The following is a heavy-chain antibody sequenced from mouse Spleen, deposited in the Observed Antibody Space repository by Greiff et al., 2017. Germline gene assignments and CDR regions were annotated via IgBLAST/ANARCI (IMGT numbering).Heavy chain of an antibody. CDR1: GYTFTDYN. V-gene: IGHV1-18*01. Sequence: EVKLQESGPELVKPGASVKIPCKASGYTFTDYNMDWVKQSHGKSLEWIGDINPNNGGTIYNQKFKGKATLTVDKSSSTAYMELRSLTSEDTAVYYCARRAPFITTAHFDYWGQGTTLTVSS. J-gene: IGHJ2*01. D-gene: IGHD1-2*01. CDR3: ARRAPFITTAHFDY. CDR2: INPNNGGT.